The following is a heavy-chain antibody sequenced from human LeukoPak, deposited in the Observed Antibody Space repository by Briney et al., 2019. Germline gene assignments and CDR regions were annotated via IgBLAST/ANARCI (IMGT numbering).Heavy chain of an antibody. CDR1: GFTFSSYG. CDR3: ARDLMMEGRYFYHYMDV. D-gene: IGHD2-8*01. V-gene: IGHV3-23*01. J-gene: IGHJ6*03. CDR2: ISGSGGST. Sequence: AGGSLRLSCAASGFTFSSYGMSWVRQAPGKGLEWVSAISGSGGSTYYADSVKGRFTISRDKATNSLYLQMNSLRKEDTALYYCARDLMMEGRYFYHYMDVWGKGTTVTVSS.